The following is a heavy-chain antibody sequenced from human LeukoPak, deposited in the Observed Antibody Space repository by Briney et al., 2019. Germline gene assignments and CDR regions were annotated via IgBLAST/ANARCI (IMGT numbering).Heavy chain of an antibody. CDR1: GYTFTSYG. Sequence: SVKVSCKASGYTFTSYGISWVRQAPGQGLEWMGGIIPIFGTANYAQKFQGRVTITTDESTSTAYMELSSLRSEDTAVYYCASISLVGVDAFDIWGQGTMVTVSS. CDR3: ASISLVGVDAFDI. D-gene: IGHD1-26*01. V-gene: IGHV1-69*05. J-gene: IGHJ3*02. CDR2: IIPIFGTA.